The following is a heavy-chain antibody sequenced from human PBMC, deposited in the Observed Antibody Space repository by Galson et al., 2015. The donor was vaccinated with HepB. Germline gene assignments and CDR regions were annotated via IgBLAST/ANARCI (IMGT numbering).Heavy chain of an antibody. CDR1: GYTFTSYD. V-gene: IGHV1-18*01. D-gene: IGHD3-3*01. J-gene: IGHJ6*03. Sequence: SVKDSCKASGYTFTSYDINWVRQATGQGLEWMGWISAYNGNTNYAQTLQGRVTMTTDTSTSTAYMELMSLRSDDTAVYYCARDPYYDFWSAQGHMDVWGKGTTVTVSS. CDR3: ARDPYYDFWSAQGHMDV. CDR2: ISAYNGNT.